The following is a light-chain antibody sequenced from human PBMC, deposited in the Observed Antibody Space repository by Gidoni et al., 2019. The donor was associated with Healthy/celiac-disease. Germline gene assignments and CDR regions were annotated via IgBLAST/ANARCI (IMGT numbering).Light chain of an antibody. Sequence: QSVLTQPPSASGTPGQRVTISCSGSSSNIGSNTVNWYQQLPGTAPKLLIYSNNQRPSGVPDRCSGSKSGTSASLASSGLQSEDEADYYCAAWDESLNGLVFGGGTKLTVL. J-gene: IGLJ2*01. V-gene: IGLV1-44*01. CDR2: SNN. CDR3: AAWDESLNGLV. CDR1: SSNIGSNT.